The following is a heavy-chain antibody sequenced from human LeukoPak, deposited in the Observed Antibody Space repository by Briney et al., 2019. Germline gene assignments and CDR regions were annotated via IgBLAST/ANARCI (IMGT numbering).Heavy chain of an antibody. V-gene: IGHV3-23*01. CDR3: AKVAHYYGSGSYYEYYFDY. J-gene: IGHJ4*02. Sequence: GGSLRLSCAASGFTFSTYAMNWVRQAPGKGLEWVSIISGSGGNTFYADAVKGRFTISRDNSKNTLYLQMNNLRDEDTAVYYCAKVAHYYGSGSYYEYYFDYWGQGTLVTVSS. CDR1: GFTFSTYA. CDR2: ISGSGGNT. D-gene: IGHD3-10*01.